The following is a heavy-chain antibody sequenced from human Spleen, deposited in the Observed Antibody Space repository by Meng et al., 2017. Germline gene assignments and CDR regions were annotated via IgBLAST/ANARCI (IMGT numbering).Heavy chain of an antibody. CDR1: GGSFSDYY. CDR3: ARGPTTVAHDFDY. D-gene: IGHD4-11*01. V-gene: IGHV4-34*01. CDR2: INHRGNT. Sequence: QGQLRAWGAGLLKPSEALSLTCVVSGGSFSDYYWSWTRQPPGKGLVWIGEINHRGNTNYNSSLESRVTISVDTSQNSLSLKLSSVTAADSAVYYCARGPTTVAHDFDYWGQGTLVTVSS. J-gene: IGHJ4*02.